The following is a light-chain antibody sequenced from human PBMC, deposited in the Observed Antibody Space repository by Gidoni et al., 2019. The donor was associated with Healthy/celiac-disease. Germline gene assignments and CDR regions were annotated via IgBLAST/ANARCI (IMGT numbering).Light chain of an antibody. CDR3: GSYAGSSTLKWV. CDR2: EVS. Sequence: SALPQPASVSGSHGQSITISCTGTSSDVGSYNLVSWYQQHPGKAPKLLIYEVSTRPSGVSNRFSGSKSGNTASLTISGLQAEDEAYYYCGSYAGSSTLKWVFGGGTKLTVL. V-gene: IGLV2-23*02. J-gene: IGLJ3*02. CDR1: SSDVGSYNL.